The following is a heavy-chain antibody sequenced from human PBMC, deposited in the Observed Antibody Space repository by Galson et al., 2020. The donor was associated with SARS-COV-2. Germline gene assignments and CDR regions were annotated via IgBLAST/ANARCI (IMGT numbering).Heavy chain of an antibody. CDR1: GGTFSSYA. CDR2: IIPIFGTA. Sequence: SVKVSCKASGGTFSSYAISWVRQAPGQGLEWMGGIIPIFGTANYAQKFQGRVTITADESTSTAYMELSSLRSEDTAVYYCARSLASLKVDIVVVVAATDYYYGMDVWGQGTTVTVSS. J-gene: IGHJ6*02. CDR3: ARSLASLKVDIVVVVAATDYYYGMDV. D-gene: IGHD2-15*01. V-gene: IGHV1-69*13.